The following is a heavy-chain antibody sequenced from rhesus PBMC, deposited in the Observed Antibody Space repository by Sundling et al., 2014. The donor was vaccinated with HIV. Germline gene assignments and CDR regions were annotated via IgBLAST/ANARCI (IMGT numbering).Heavy chain of an antibody. CDR1: GGSISGYYF. V-gene: IGHV4-73*01. D-gene: IGHD6-25*01. J-gene: IGHJ4*01. CDR3: LRVRGGSFDF. CDR2: IYGASATT. Sequence: QVKLQQWGEGLVKPSETLSLTCAVYGGSISGYYFWNWIRQPPGKGLEWIGFIYGASATTIYNPSLKNRVTISKDTSKNQFSLRLTSVTAADTAVYYCLRVRGGSFDFWGQGVLVTVSS.